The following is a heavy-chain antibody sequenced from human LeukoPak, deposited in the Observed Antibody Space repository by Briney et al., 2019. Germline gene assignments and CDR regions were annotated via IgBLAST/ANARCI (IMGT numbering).Heavy chain of an antibody. J-gene: IGHJ4*02. CDR1: GLTFSNYA. V-gene: IGHV3-23*01. Sequence: GGSLRLSCAVSGLTFSNYAMSWVRQAPGKGLEWVSLIGGSGGSTYYADSVKGRFTISRDNSKNTLYLQMNSLRAEDTAVYYCAKFERTIAVALDYWGQGTLVTVSS. D-gene: IGHD6-19*01. CDR3: AKFERTIAVALDY. CDR2: IGGSGGST.